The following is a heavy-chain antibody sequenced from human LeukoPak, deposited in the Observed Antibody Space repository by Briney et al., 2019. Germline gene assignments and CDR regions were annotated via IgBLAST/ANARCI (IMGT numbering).Heavy chain of an antibody. V-gene: IGHV3-21*01. CDR3: ARARIAAAGTGAFDI. D-gene: IGHD6-13*01. J-gene: IGHJ3*02. CDR2: ISSSSSYI. CDR1: GFTFSIYS. Sequence: GGSLRLSCAASGFTFSIYSMNWVRQAPGKGLEWVSSISSSSSYIYYADSVKGQFTISRDNAKNSLYLQMNSLRVEDTAVYYCARARIAAAGTGAFDIWGQGTMVTVSS.